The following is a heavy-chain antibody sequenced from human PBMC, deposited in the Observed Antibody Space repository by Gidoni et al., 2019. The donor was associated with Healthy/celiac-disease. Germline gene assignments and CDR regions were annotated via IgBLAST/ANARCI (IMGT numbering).Heavy chain of an antibody. V-gene: IGHV3-30*04. Sequence: QVQLVESGGGVVQPGRSLRLSCAASGFTFSSYAMHWVRQAPGKGLEWVAVISYDGINKYYADSVKGRFTISRDNSKNTLYLQMNSLRAEDTAVYYCARTRIVGAAFDYWGQGTLVTVSS. D-gene: IGHD1-26*01. CDR2: ISYDGINK. J-gene: IGHJ4*02. CDR1: GFTFSSYA. CDR3: ARTRIVGAAFDY.